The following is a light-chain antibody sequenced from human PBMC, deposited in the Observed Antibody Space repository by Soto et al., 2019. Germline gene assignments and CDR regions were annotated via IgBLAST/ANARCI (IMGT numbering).Light chain of an antibody. CDR2: EVS. CDR3: SSYSTTTTPQWV. V-gene: IGLV2-14*01. CDR1: SSDVGAYNY. J-gene: IGLJ3*02. Sequence: QSALTQPASVSGSPGQSITISCTGTSSDVGAYNYVSWYQQHPGKAPELMIYEVSNRPSGVSNRFSGSKSGSTASLTISGLQAEDEADYYCSSYSTTTTPQWVFGGGTKLTVL.